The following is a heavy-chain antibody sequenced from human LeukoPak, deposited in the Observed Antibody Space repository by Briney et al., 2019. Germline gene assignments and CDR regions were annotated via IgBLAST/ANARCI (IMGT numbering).Heavy chain of an antibody. CDR3: ARTEESGYNSGYFGYYYYMDV. D-gene: IGHD5-18*01. CDR1: GGSISSYY. Sequence: PSETLSLTYTVSGGSISSYYWRWIRQPPGKGLEGIGFVHYSGSTHYNPSLKSRVTISVDTSKNQVSLKLTSVTAADTAVYYCARTEESGYNSGYFGYYYYMDVWGKGTTVTVSS. J-gene: IGHJ6*03. V-gene: IGHV4-59*01. CDR2: VHYSGST.